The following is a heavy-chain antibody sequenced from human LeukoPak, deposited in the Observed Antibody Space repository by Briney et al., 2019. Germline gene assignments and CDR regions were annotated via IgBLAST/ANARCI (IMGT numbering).Heavy chain of an antibody. CDR3: ARGRVYCSGGSCYLGDDAFDI. CDR2: IGTAGDT. CDR1: GFTFSSYD. D-gene: IGHD2-15*01. Sequence: AGGPLRLSCAASGFTFSSYDMHWVRQATGKGLEWVSAIGTAGDTYYPGSVKGRFTISRENAKNSLYLQMNSLRAGDTAVYYCARGRVYCSGGSCYLGDDAFDIWGQGTMVTVSS. J-gene: IGHJ3*02. V-gene: IGHV3-13*01.